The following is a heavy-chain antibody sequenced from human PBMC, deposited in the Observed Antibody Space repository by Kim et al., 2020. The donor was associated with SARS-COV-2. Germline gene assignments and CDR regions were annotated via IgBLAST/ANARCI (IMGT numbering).Heavy chain of an antibody. D-gene: IGHD3-10*01. V-gene: IGHV4-59*13. Sequence: SETLSLTCTVSGGSISSYYWSWIRQPPGKGLEWIGYIYYSGSTNYNPSLKSRVTISVDTSKNQFSLKLSSVTAADTAVYYCARNGLWSQDPDYYYYYGMDVWGQGTTVTVSS. CDR1: GGSISSYY. J-gene: IGHJ6*02. CDR2: IYYSGST. CDR3: ARNGLWSQDPDYYYYYGMDV.